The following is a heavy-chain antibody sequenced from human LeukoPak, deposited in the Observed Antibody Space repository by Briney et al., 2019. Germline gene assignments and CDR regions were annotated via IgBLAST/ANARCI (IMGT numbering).Heavy chain of an antibody. V-gene: IGHV3-7*01. CDR1: GFSVRDYW. D-gene: IGHD3-16*01. CDR3: VRDGGTDWYDP. Sequence: PGGSLRLSCAASGFSVRDYWMTWVRQAPGKGLEWVANIKQDGSEKTYVDSVKGRLTISRDNAKNSLYLQMNSLRVEDTAMYYCVRDGGTDWYDPWGQGTLVTVFS. J-gene: IGHJ5*02. CDR2: IKQDGSEK.